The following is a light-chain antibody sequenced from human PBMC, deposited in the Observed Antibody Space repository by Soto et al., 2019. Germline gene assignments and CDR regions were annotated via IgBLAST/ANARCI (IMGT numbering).Light chain of an antibody. J-gene: IGKJ5*01. CDR3: QQYNNWPFS. CDR2: DVS. V-gene: IGKV3-15*01. CDR1: QGVTTN. Sequence: LSCRAGQGVTTNFAWYQQKSGQSPRLLIYDVSIRATGVPARFSGTGSETDFTLTISGLQSDDSAVYFCQQYNNWPFSFGQGRLLAI.